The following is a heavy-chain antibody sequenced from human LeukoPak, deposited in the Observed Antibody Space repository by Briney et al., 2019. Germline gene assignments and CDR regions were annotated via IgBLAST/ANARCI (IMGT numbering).Heavy chain of an antibody. J-gene: IGHJ3*02. CDR2: IYSGGST. D-gene: IGHD5-24*01. V-gene: IGHV3-53*04. CDR1: GFTVSDNY. Sequence: GGSLRLSCAASGFTVSDNYMTWVRQAPGKGLEWVSVIYSGGSTYYADSVKGRFTISRHDPKNTLFLQMNSLRPEDTAVYYRARLEMATITHAFDIWGQGAMVTVSS. CDR3: ARLEMATITHAFDI.